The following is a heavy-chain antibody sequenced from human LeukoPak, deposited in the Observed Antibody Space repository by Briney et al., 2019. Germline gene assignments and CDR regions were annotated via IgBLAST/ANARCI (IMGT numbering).Heavy chain of an antibody. Sequence: GRSLRLSCAASGFTFSSYAMHWVRQAPGKGLEWVAVISYDGSNKYYADSVKGRFTISRDNSKNTLYLQMNNLRAEDTAEYYCARDPQDIVVVVAAKGGYYYGMDVWGQGTTVTVSS. J-gene: IGHJ6*02. CDR2: ISYDGSNK. D-gene: IGHD2-15*01. CDR1: GFTFSSYA. V-gene: IGHV3-30-3*01. CDR3: ARDPQDIVVVVAAKGGYYYGMDV.